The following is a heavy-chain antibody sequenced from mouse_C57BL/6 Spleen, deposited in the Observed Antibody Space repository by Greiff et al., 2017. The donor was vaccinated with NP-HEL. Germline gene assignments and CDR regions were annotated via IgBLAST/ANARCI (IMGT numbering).Heavy chain of an antibody. V-gene: IGHV1-69*01. CDR1: GYTFTSYW. CDR2: IDPSDSYT. J-gene: IGHJ2*01. D-gene: IGHD1-1*01. Sequence: VQLQQSGAELVMPGASVKLSCKASGYTFTSYWMHWVKQRPGQGLEWIGEIDPSDSYTNYNQKFKGKSTLTVDKSSSTAYMQLSSLTSEDSAVYYCARGGVVFDYWGQGTTLTVSS. CDR3: ARGGVVFDY.